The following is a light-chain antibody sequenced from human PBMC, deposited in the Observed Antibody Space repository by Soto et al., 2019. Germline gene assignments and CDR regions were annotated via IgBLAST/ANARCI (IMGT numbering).Light chain of an antibody. CDR1: QSMNDW. J-gene: IGKJ1*01. CDR2: HAS. CDR3: LRYNAFSQT. V-gene: IGKV1-5*01. Sequence: DIQMTQSPSTLSASVGDRVTITCRASQSMNDWLAWYQQKPEKPPKVLIYHASSLQSGVPSRFSGSGSGTEFTLTIGSLQPDDVATYYCLRYNAFSQTFGQGTKVEI.